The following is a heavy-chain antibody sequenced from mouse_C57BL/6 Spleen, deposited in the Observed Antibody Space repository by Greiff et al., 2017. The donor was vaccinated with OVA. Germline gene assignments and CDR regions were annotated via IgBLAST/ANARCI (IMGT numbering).Heavy chain of an antibody. V-gene: IGHV1-50*01. CDR3: ARSPGSSYGYFDY. CDR2: IDPSDSYT. D-gene: IGHD1-1*01. CDR1: GYTFTSYW. Sequence: QVQLKQPGAELVKPGASVKLSCKASGYTFTSYWMQWVKQRPGQGLEWIGEIDPSDSYTNYNQKFKGKATLTVDTSSSTAYMQLSSLTSEDSAVYYCARSPGSSYGYFDYWGQGTTLTVSS. J-gene: IGHJ2*01.